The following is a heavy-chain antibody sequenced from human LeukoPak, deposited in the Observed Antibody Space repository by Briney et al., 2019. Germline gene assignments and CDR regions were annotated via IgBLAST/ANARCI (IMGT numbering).Heavy chain of an antibody. Sequence: GESLKISCKGSGYSFTSYWISWVRQMPGKGLGWMGRIDPSDSYTNYSPSFQGHVTISADKSISTAYLQWSSLKASDTAMYYCARERYFDWLLSFDYWGQGTLVTVSS. V-gene: IGHV5-10-1*01. CDR2: IDPSDSYT. CDR1: GYSFTSYW. CDR3: ARERYFDWLLSFDY. D-gene: IGHD3-9*01. J-gene: IGHJ4*02.